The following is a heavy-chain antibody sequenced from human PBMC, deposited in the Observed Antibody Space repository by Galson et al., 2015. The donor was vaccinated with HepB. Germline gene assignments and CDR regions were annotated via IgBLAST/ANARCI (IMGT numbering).Heavy chain of an antibody. J-gene: IGHJ4*02. CDR2: ISGSGDST. CDR3: TREWNSIQY. D-gene: IGHD1-7*01. CDR1: GFTFSSYA. Sequence: SLRLSCAASGFTFSSYAMSWVRQAPGKGLEWVSAISGSGDSTYYADSVKGRFTISRDNSNNTLYLQMNNLNTEDTAVYYCTREWNSIQYWGQGALVTVSS. V-gene: IGHV3-23*01.